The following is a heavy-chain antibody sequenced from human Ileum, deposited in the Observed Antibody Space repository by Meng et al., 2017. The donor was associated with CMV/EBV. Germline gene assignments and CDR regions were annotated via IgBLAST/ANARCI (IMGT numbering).Heavy chain of an antibody. CDR1: GFTFSDYS. Sequence: SCAPSGFTFSDYSMNWVRQAPGKGLDWVASVYYSGGSTFYADSVKGRFTISKDNTRNSLYLQMNSLRVDDTALYYCARERGSYYFDHWGQGTLVTVSS. CDR2: VYYSGGST. J-gene: IGHJ4*02. V-gene: IGHV3-21*01. CDR3: ARERGSYYFDH. D-gene: IGHD1-26*01.